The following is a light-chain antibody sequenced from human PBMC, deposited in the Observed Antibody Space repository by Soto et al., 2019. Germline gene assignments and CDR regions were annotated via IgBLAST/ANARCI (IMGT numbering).Light chain of an antibody. CDR3: QQRLNWPLT. CDR2: DAS. V-gene: IGKV3-11*01. J-gene: IGKJ4*01. Sequence: EIVLTQPPATLSLSPGERATLSCRASQSVSNFFVWYQQKRGQAPRLLIYDASKRATGIPARFSGSASGTAFTLTISSLEPEDFAVYYCQQRLNWPLTFGGGTTVEIK. CDR1: QSVSNF.